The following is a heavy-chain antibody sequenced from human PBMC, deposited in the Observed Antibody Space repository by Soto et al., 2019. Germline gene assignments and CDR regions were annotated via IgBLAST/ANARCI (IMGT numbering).Heavy chain of an antibody. J-gene: IGHJ6*02. Sequence: EVQLVESGGGLVKPGGSLRLSCAASGFTFSSYNMNWVRQAPGKGLEWVSSISSSSSYIYYADSVKGRFTISRDNAKNLLYLQMNSLRAEDTAVYYCARYSSAPYYGMDVWGQGTTVTVSS. CDR1: GFTFSSYN. CDR3: ARYSSAPYYGMDV. V-gene: IGHV3-21*01. D-gene: IGHD2-21*01. CDR2: ISSSSSYI.